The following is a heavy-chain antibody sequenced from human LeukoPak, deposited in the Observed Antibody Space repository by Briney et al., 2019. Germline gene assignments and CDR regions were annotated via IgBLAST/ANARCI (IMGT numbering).Heavy chain of an antibody. D-gene: IGHD3-16*01. J-gene: IGHJ4*02. CDR2: IYYSGST. CDR3: ALITFGGVIVY. V-gene: IGHV4-39*07. Sequence: SETLSLTCTVSGGSISSSSYYWGWIRQPPGKGLEWIGSIYYSGSTYYNPSLKSRVTISVDTSKNQFSLKLSSVTAADTVVYYCALITFGGVIVYWGQGTLVTVSS. CDR1: GGSISSSSYY.